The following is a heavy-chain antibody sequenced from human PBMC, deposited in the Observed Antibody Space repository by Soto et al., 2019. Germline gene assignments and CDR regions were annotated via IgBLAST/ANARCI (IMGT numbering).Heavy chain of an antibody. J-gene: IGHJ5*02. D-gene: IGHD6-13*01. V-gene: IGHV4-59*01. CDR3: AREGWAAAGFDP. CDR1: GGSISSYY. CDR2: IYYSGST. Sequence: SETLSLTCTVSGGSISSYYWSWIRQPPGKGLEWIGYIYYSGSTNYNPSLKSRVTISVDTSKNQFSLKLSSVTAADTAVYYCAREGWAAAGFDPWGQGTLVTVSS.